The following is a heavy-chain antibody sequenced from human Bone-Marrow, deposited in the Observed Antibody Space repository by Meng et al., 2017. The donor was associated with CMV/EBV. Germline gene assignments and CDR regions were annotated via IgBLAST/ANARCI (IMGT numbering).Heavy chain of an antibody. J-gene: IGHJ6*02. CDR2: ISSSGTNI. D-gene: IGHD3-3*01. CDR3: ARPGVFDYYYYGMDV. V-gene: IGHV3-11*01. CDR1: GFTFSDYY. Sequence: GGSLRLSCAASGFTFSDYYMSWIRQAPGKGLEWVSYISSSGTNIYYADSVKGRFSISRDNAKNSLYLQMNSLRAEDTAVYYCARPGVFDYYYYGMDVWRQGTTVTVSS.